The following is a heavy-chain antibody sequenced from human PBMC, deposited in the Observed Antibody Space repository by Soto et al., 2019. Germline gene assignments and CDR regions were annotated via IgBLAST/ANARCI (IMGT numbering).Heavy chain of an antibody. Sequence: QLQLQESGPGLVKPSETLSLTCTVSGGSISSSSYYWGGIRQPPGKGLEWIGNMYYSGSTYYNPSLKSRVTMSLDTSKNQFSLKLSSVTAADTAVYYCATITVAGTPYYYMGVWGKGTTVTVSS. D-gene: IGHD6-19*01. V-gene: IGHV4-39*01. CDR1: GGSISSSSYY. J-gene: IGHJ6*03. CDR3: ATITVAGTPYYYMGV. CDR2: MYYSGST.